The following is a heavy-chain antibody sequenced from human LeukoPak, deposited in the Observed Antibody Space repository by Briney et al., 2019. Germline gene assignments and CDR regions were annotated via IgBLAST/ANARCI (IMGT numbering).Heavy chain of an antibody. CDR2: ISGSGGST. CDR3: AKDRITVFGVVPDV. J-gene: IGHJ6*04. Sequence: GGSLRLFCAASGFTFSSYAMSWFRQAPGKGLEWVSAISGSGGSTYYADSVKGRFTISRDNSKNTLYLQMNSLRAEDTAVYYCAKDRITVFGVVPDVWGKGTTVTVSS. D-gene: IGHD3-3*01. V-gene: IGHV3-23*01. CDR1: GFTFSSYA.